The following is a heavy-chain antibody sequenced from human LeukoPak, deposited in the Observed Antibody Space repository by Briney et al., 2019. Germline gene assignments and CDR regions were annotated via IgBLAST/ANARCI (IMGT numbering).Heavy chain of an antibody. CDR2: INAGNGNT. D-gene: IGHD3-3*01. J-gene: IGHJ4*02. Sequence: ASVKVSCKASGYTFTSYAMHWVRQAPGQRLEWMGWINAGNGNTKYSQKFQGRVTITRDTSASTAYMELSSLRAEDTAVYYCARDADFWSGYYDYWGQGTLVTVSS. V-gene: IGHV1-3*01. CDR1: GYTFTSYA. CDR3: ARDADFWSGYYDY.